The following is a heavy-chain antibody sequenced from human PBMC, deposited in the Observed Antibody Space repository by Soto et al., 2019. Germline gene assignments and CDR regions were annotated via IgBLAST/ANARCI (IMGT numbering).Heavy chain of an antibody. CDR2: ISAYNGNT. J-gene: IGHJ4*02. CDR3: ARVVSYIARGPYDY. CDR1: GYTFTSYG. V-gene: IGHV1-18*04. D-gene: IGHD1-1*01. Sequence: QVQLVQSGAEVKKPGASVKVCCKASGYTFTSYGISWVRQAPGQGLEWMGWISAYNGNTNYAQKLQGRVTKTTDTPTSTAYIELRSLRSDDTAVYYCARVVSYIARGPYDYWGQGTLVTVSS.